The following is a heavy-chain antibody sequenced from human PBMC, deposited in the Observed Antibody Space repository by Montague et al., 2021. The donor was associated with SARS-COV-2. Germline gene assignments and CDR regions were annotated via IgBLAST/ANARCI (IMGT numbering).Heavy chain of an antibody. D-gene: IGHD3-22*01. Sequence: SETLSLTCIVSDDSISSSSYYWGWIRQPPGKALEWIGSIYYSGSTYYNPSLKSRVTMSVDTSENQFSLKLSSVTAADTAVYYCARDGFYYDRSGPSNFDYWGQGTLVTVSS. CDR1: DDSISSSSYY. J-gene: IGHJ4*02. CDR2: IYYSGST. V-gene: IGHV4-39*07. CDR3: ARDGFYYDRSGPSNFDY.